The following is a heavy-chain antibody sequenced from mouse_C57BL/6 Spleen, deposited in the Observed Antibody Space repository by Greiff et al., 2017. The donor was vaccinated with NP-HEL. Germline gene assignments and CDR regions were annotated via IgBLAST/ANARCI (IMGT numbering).Heavy chain of an antibody. Sequence: EVKLQESGPGLVKPSQSLSLTCSVTGYSITSGYYWNWIRQFPGNKLEWMGYISYDGSNNYNPSLKNRISITRDTSKNQFFLKLNSVTTEDTATYYCAREMGYYGSPDVWGTGTTVTVSS. CDR2: ISYDGSN. V-gene: IGHV3-6*01. J-gene: IGHJ1*03. CDR3: AREMGYYGSPDV. CDR1: GYSITSGYY. D-gene: IGHD1-1*01.